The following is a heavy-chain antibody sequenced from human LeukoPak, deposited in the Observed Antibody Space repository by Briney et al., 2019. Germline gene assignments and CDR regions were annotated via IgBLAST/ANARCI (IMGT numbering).Heavy chain of an antibody. D-gene: IGHD6-19*01. J-gene: IGHJ4*02. CDR1: GFTFSSYA. V-gene: IGHV3-23*01. Sequence: GGSLRLSCAASGFTFSSYAMSWVRQAPGKGLEWVSAISGSGGSTYYADSVKGRFTISRDNSKNTLYLQMNSLRAEDTAVYYCAKDTAVAGTSPNDYWGQGTLVTVSS. CDR2: ISGSGGST. CDR3: AKDTAVAGTSPNDY.